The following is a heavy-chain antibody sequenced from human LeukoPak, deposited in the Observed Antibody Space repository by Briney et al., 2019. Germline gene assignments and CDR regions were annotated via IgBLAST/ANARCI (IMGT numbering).Heavy chain of an antibody. Sequence: GGSLRLSCTASGFTFGGFAMSWVRQAPGRGLEWVSFIRSKVYGGSTEYAASVKGRFTISRDDSKSIVYLQMDSLKSEDTAVYYCSRIDHNFFDYWGQGILVTVSS. V-gene: IGHV3-49*04. D-gene: IGHD5-24*01. CDR1: GFTFGGFA. J-gene: IGHJ4*02. CDR2: IRSKVYGGST. CDR3: SRIDHNFFDY.